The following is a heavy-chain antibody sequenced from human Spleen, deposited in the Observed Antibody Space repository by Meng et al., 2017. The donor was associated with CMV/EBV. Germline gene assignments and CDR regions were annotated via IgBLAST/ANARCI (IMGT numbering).Heavy chain of an antibody. CDR3: TRDSPPPFFGAMPGMDV. CDR2: ISPKSGGT. J-gene: IGHJ6*02. Sequence: TFRDYCMNWVRQAPGQGPEWIGRISPKSGGTKYAQKFQGRVTMTSDTSISTGYMEVSSLTSDDTAVYYCTRDSPPPFFGAMPGMDVWGQGTTVTVSS. V-gene: IGHV1-2*06. CDR1: TFRDYC. D-gene: IGHD3-3*01.